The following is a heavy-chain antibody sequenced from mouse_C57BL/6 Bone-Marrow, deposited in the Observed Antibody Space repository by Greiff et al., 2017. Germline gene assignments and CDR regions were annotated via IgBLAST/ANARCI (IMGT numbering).Heavy chain of an antibody. CDR1: GFTFSSYG. Sequence: EVKLMESGGDLVKPGGSLKLSCAASGFTFSSYGMSWVRQTPDKRLEWVATISSGGSYTYYPDSVKGRFTISRGNAKNTLYLQMSSLKSEDTAMYYCARLRWLLPFAYWGQGTLVTVSA. CDR2: ISSGGSYT. CDR3: ARLRWLLPFAY. D-gene: IGHD2-3*01. V-gene: IGHV5-6*01. J-gene: IGHJ3*01.